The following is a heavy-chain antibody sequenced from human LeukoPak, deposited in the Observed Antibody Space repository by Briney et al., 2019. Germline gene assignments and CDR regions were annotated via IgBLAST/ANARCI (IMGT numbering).Heavy chain of an antibody. CDR3: ARDRYRDGFAHLDY. J-gene: IGHJ4*02. CDR2: ITPSGGT. V-gene: IGHV1-2*02. CDR1: GYTFTSYA. D-gene: IGHD5-24*01. Sequence: GASVKVSCKASGYTFTSYAIHWVRQAPGQGLEWMGWITPSGGTNYPQKFQGRVAITWDTSITTAYMDLSRLTSDDTAVYYCARDRYRDGFAHLDYWGQGALVTVSS.